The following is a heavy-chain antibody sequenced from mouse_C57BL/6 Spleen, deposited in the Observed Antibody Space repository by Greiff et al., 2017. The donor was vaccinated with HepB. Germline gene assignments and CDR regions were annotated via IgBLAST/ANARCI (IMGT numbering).Heavy chain of an antibody. CDR1: GFTFSSYA. CDR3: ARDSLYDYAYAMDY. D-gene: IGHD2-4*01. J-gene: IGHJ4*01. Sequence: EVKLMESGGGLVKPGGSLKLSCAASGFTFSSYAMSWVRQTPEKRLEWVATISDGGSYTYYPDNVKGRFTISRDNAKNNLYLQMSHLKSEDTAMYYCARDSLYDYAYAMDYWGQGTSVTVSS. CDR2: ISDGGSYT. V-gene: IGHV5-4*01.